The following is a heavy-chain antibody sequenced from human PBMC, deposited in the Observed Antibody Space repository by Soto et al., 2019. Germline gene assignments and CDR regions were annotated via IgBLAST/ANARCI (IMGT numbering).Heavy chain of an antibody. CDR1: GYTFASYG. J-gene: IGHJ4*01. CDR3: ASSGVRGFYDILTGRFDY. Sequence: SVKVSCKASGYTFASYGFSWVRQAPGQGLERMRGIIPILSTANYAQKYQGRVTITADESTSTAYMELSSLRTEDTAVYYCASSGVRGFYDILTGRFDYWGHGTLVTVSS. CDR2: IIPILSTA. V-gene: IGHV1-69*13. D-gene: IGHD3-9*01.